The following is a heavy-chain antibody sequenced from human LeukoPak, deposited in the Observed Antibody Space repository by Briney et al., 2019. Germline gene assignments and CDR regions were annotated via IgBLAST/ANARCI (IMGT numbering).Heavy chain of an antibody. CDR1: GGSITYYH. J-gene: IGHJ4*02. V-gene: IGHV4-59*08. D-gene: IGHD6-13*01. Sequence: PSETLSLTCTVSGGSITYYHWSWIRQPPGKGLEWIGYIYSSWSANYNPSLKSRVTISVDTPKNQFSLKLSSVSAADTAVYYCARRLGSWYAFDYWGQGTLVTVSS. CDR2: IYSSWSA. CDR3: ARRLGSWYAFDY.